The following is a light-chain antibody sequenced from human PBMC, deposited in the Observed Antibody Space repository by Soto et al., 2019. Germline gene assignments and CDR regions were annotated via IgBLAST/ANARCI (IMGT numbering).Light chain of an antibody. Sequence: EIVMTQSPATLSVSPGDRATLSCRASQSVTSNLAWYQQKPGQAPRLLIYGASTRATGIPARFSGSGSGTEFSLTISRLEPEDFAVYYCQQYGTSPSWTFGQGTKVDIK. CDR2: GAS. CDR1: QSVTSN. CDR3: QQYGTSPSWT. V-gene: IGKV3-15*01. J-gene: IGKJ1*01.